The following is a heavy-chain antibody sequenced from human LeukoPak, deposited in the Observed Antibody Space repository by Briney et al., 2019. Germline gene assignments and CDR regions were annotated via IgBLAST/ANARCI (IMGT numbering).Heavy chain of an antibody. J-gene: IGHJ4*02. CDR2: ISPYNGNT. CDR3: ARDKNHYDTRGDF. Sequence: ASVKVSCKASGYTFTSFGISWVRQAPGQGLERMGWISPYNGNTNYPQKVQGRITVTTDTSTSTAYMELRSLRSDDTAVYYCARDKNHYDTRGDFWGQGPLVTVSS. D-gene: IGHD3-22*01. CDR1: GYTFTSFG. V-gene: IGHV1-18*01.